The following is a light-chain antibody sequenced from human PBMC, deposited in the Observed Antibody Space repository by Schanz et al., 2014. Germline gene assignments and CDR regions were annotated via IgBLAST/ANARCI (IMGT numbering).Light chain of an antibody. J-gene: IGKJ2*01. V-gene: IGKV3-20*01. CDR1: QSVSSSY. Sequence: EIVLTQSPGTLSLSPGERATLSCRASQSVSSSYLAWYQQKPGQAPRLLIHYASARATGTPDRFSGSGSGTDFTLTINRLEPEDFAMYYCQQYGGSYTFGQGTKLEIK. CDR3: QQYGGSYT. CDR2: YAS.